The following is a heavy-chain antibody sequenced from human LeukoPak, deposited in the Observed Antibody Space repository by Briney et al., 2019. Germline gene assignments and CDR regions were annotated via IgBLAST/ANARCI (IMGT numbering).Heavy chain of an antibody. J-gene: IGHJ4*02. V-gene: IGHV3-30*04. CDR1: GFTFTGHS. CDR2: VGVDERTI. CDR3: AREKQSGGTSFDY. D-gene: IGHD1-26*01. Sequence: GGSLRLSCVASGFTFTGHSMHWVRQAPGKGLEWVAVVGVDERTIFYADSLKGRFTVSRDNSKNTVYLQMNSLRDEDTAFYYCAREKQSGGTSFDYWGQGSLVSVSS.